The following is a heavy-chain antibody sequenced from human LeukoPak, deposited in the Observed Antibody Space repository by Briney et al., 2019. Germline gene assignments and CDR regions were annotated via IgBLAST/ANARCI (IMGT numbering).Heavy chain of an antibody. J-gene: IGHJ6*03. V-gene: IGHV3-74*01. CDR3: ARDQVYYGSGSYYNPDYYYYYMDV. D-gene: IGHD3-10*01. CDR2: INSDGSST. Sequence: PGGSLRLSCAASGFTFSSYWMHWVRQAPGKGLVWVSRINSDGSSTSYADSVKGRFTISRDNAKNTLYLQMNSLRAEDTAVYYCARDQVYYGSGSYYNPDYYYYYMDVWGKGTTVTVSS. CDR1: GFTFSSYW.